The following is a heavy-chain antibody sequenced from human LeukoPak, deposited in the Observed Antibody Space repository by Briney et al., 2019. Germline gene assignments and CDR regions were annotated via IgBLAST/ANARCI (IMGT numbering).Heavy chain of an antibody. CDR2: INHSGST. J-gene: IGHJ4*02. CDR3: ARRALIRPFDY. CDR1: GGSFSGYY. Sequence: SETLSLTCAVYGGSFSGYYWSWIRQPPGKGLEWIGEINHSGSTNYNPSLKSRVTISVDTSKNQFSLKLSSVTAADTAVYYCARRALIRPFDYWGQGTLVTVSS. V-gene: IGHV4-34*01. D-gene: IGHD3-3*01.